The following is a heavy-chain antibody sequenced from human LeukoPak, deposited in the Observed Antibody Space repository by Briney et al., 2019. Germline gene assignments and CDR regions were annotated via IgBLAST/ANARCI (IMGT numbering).Heavy chain of an antibody. CDR1: GFTFRNYV. J-gene: IGHJ4*02. Sequence: PGGSLRLSCAASGFTFRNYVINWVRQAPGKGLEWVEVTSSDLNVKLYADSVKGRFTISRDNSRSTLYLQMNSLRPEDTAIYYCAREGYYGSGSPPSLYFDYWGQGTLVTVSS. CDR2: TSSDLNVK. D-gene: IGHD3-10*01. V-gene: IGHV3-30-3*01. CDR3: AREGYYGSGSPPSLYFDY.